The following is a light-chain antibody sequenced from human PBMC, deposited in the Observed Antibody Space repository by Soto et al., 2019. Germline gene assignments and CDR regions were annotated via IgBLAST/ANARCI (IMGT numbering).Light chain of an antibody. Sequence: QSVLTQPASVSGSPGQSITISCTGTSSDVGGYNYVSWYQQHPGKAPKLMIYDVSNRPSGVSDRFSGSKSGNTASLTISGLQAEDEADYYCSSYTSRSTHVFGTGTEVTVL. CDR3: SSYTSRSTHV. CDR2: DVS. V-gene: IGLV2-14*01. J-gene: IGLJ1*01. CDR1: SSDVGGYNY.